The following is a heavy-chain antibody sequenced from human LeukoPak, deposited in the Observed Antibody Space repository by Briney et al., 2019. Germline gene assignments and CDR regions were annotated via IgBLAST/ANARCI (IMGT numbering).Heavy chain of an antibody. J-gene: IGHJ4*02. CDR3: ARKINYGDYAPFDY. D-gene: IGHD4-17*01. Sequence: ASVKVSCKASGYTFTSYGISWVRQAPGQGLEWMGWISAYNGNTNYAQKLQGRVTMTTDTSTSTAYMELRSLRSGDTAVYYCARKINYGDYAPFDYWGQGTLVTVSS. V-gene: IGHV1-18*01. CDR2: ISAYNGNT. CDR1: GYTFTSYG.